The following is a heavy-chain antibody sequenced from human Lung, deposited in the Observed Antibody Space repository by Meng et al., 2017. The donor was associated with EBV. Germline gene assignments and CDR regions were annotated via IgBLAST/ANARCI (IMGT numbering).Heavy chain of an antibody. Sequence: QVKRQEPGPGLVKPSDTLSLTCTVSGGSVSSGSYYWSWIRQPPGKGLEWIGYIYYSGSTNYNPSLKSRVTISVDTSKNQFSLKLSSVTAADTAVYYCARVAGSFLGFDYWGQGTLVTVSS. CDR2: IYYSGST. CDR1: GGSVSSGSYY. J-gene: IGHJ4*02. D-gene: IGHD6-13*01. CDR3: ARVAGSFLGFDY. V-gene: IGHV4-61*01.